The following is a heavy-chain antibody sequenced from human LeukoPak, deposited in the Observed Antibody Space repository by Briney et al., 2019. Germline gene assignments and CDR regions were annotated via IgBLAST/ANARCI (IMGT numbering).Heavy chain of an antibody. CDR2: ISYDGSNK. J-gene: IGHJ5*02. CDR1: GFTFSSYA. Sequence: GGSLRLSCAASGFTFSSYAMHWVRQAPGKGLEWVAVISYDGSNKYYADSVKGRFTISRDSSKNTLYLQMNSLRAEDTAVYYCARGVGGWYNWFDPWGQGTLVTVSS. D-gene: IGHD6-19*01. V-gene: IGHV3-30*04. CDR3: ARGVGGWYNWFDP.